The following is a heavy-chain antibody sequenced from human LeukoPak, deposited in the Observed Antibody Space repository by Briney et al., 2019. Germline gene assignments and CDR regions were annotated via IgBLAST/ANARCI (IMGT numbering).Heavy chain of an antibody. CDR2: INPSGGST. Sequence: GASVKVSCKASGYTFTSYYMHWVRQAPGQGLEWMGIINPSGGSTSYAQKFQGRVTMTRDMSTSTVYMELSSLRSEDTAVYYCARVSVDTATDYWGQGTLVTVSS. D-gene: IGHD5-18*01. CDR3: ARVSVDTATDY. V-gene: IGHV1-46*01. CDR1: GYTFTSYY. J-gene: IGHJ4*02.